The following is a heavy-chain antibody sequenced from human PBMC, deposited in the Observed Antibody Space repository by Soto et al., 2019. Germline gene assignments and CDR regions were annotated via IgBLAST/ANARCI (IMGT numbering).Heavy chain of an antibody. V-gene: IGHV3-30*18. CDR1: GFTFSSYG. CDR3: AKDHYYDSSGYDY. J-gene: IGHJ4*02. CDR2: ISYDGSNK. D-gene: IGHD3-22*01. Sequence: GGSLRLSCAASGFTFSSYGMHWVRQAPGKGLEWVAVISYDGSNKYYVDSVKGRFTISRDNSKNTLYLQMNSLRAEDTAVYYCAKDHYYDSSGYDYWGQGTLVTVSS.